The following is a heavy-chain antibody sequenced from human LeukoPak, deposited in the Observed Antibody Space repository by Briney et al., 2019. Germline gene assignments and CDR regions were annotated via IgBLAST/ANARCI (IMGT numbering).Heavy chain of an antibody. CDR2: IYYSGST. J-gene: IGHJ6*03. CDR1: GYSISSAYY. Sequence: SETLSLTCTVSGYSISSAYYWGWIRQPPGKGLEWIGYIYYSGSTNYNPSLKSRVTISVDTSKDQFSLKLSSVTAADTAVYYCARSSSPVRYYYMDVWGKGTTVTVSS. V-gene: IGHV4-61*01. D-gene: IGHD6-13*01. CDR3: ARSSSPVRYYYMDV.